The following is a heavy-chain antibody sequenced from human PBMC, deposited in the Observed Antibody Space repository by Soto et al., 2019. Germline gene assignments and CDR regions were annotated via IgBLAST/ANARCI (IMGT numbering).Heavy chain of an antibody. V-gene: IGHV3-23*01. Sequence: EVQLLDSGGGLVQPGGSLRLSCAASGFSFSAYAMSWVRQAQGKGLEWVSSISGRGDTTYYADSVKGRFTISRDNSKNALYLQMSTLRADDTAVYFCAKVQIAVAANGYGFDYWGQGTQVTVSS. CDR3: AKVQIAVAANGYGFDY. J-gene: IGHJ4*02. D-gene: IGHD6-19*01. CDR2: ISGRGDTT. CDR1: GFSFSAYA.